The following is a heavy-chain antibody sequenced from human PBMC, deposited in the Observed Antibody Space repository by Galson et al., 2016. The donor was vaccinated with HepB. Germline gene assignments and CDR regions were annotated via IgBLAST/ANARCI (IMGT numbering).Heavy chain of an antibody. CDR2: IYTDSKT. Sequence: SLRLSCAASGLTVSSSSMSWVRQAPGKGLEWVSLIYTDSKTYYADSVRGRFTVSRDSSKNTLYLQMNSLRGDETAIYYCAKEATNLVWALHIWGQGTVVTVSS. CDR1: GLTVSSSS. J-gene: IGHJ3*02. CDR3: AKEATNLVWALHI. D-gene: IGHD2-8*01. V-gene: IGHV3-53*01.